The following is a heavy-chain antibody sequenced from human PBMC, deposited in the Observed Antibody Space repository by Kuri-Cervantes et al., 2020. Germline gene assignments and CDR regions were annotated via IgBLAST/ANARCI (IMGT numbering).Heavy chain of an antibody. V-gene: IGHV3-30-3*01. CDR2: ISYDGSNK. J-gene: IGHJ4*02. D-gene: IGHD3-22*01. Sequence: SCKASGGTFSSYAMHWVRQAPGKGLEWVAVISYDGSNKYYADSVKGRFTISRDNSKNTLYLQMNSLRAEDRAVYYCARDRDYYDSSGFDYWGQGTLVTVSS. CDR3: ARDRDYYDSSGFDY. CDR1: GGTFSSYA.